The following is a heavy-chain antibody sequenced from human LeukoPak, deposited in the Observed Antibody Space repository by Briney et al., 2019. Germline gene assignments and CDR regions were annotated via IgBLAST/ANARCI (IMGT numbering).Heavy chain of an antibody. Sequence: GGSLRLSCAAPGFTFSSYSMNWVRQAPGKGLEWVSSISSSSSYIYYADSVKGRFTISRDNAKNSLYLQMNSLRAEDTAVYYCARDSSGYYTPFDYWGQGTLVTVSS. J-gene: IGHJ4*02. D-gene: IGHD3-22*01. CDR1: GFTFSSYS. V-gene: IGHV3-21*01. CDR2: ISSSSSYI. CDR3: ARDSSGYYTPFDY.